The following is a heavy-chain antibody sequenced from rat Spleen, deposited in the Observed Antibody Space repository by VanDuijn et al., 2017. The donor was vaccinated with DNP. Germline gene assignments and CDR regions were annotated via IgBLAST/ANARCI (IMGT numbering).Heavy chain of an antibody. D-gene: IGHD1-3*01. CDR1: GFNFNDYW. CDR2: INKDAGTI. V-gene: IGHV4-2*01. CDR3: ARETTVAMDA. J-gene: IGHJ4*01. Sequence: EVKLVESGGGLVQPGRSLKLSCAASGFNFNDYWMGWVRQAPGKGLEWIGEINKDAGTINYTPSLKDKFTISRDNAQNTLYLQMNRLESDDTDIYYCARETTVAMDAWGQGTSVTVSS.